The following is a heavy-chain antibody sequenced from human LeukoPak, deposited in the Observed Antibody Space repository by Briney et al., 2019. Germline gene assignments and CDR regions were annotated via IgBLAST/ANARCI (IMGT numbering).Heavy chain of an antibody. CDR2: IYYSGST. J-gene: IGHJ3*02. Sequence: SETLSLTCTVSGDSISSNSYYWGWIRQPPGKGLEWIGSIYYSGSTYYNPSLKSRVTISVDTSKNQFSLKLSSVTAADTAVYYCAVQWLVSDAFDIWGQGTMVTVSS. V-gene: IGHV4-39*07. CDR1: GDSISSNSYY. CDR3: AVQWLVSDAFDI. D-gene: IGHD6-19*01.